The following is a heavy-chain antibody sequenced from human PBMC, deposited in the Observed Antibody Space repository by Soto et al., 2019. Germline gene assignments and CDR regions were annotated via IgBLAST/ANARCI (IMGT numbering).Heavy chain of an antibody. CDR3: ARVHSSGSNYYYYGMDV. Sequence: SETLSLTCAVYGGSFSGYYWSWIRQPPGKGLEWIGEINHSGSTNYNPSLKSRVTISVDTSKNQFSLKLSSVTAADTAVYYCARVHSSGSNYYYYGMDVWGQGTTVTVSS. CDR2: INHSGST. D-gene: IGHD6-19*01. V-gene: IGHV4-34*01. CDR1: GGSFSGYY. J-gene: IGHJ6*02.